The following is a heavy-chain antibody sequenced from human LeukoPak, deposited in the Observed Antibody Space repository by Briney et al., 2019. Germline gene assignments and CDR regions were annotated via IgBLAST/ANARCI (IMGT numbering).Heavy chain of an antibody. CDR3: ARGINWFDP. CDR1: GFIFGNAW. CDR2: IKDDGSEK. Sequence: PGGSLRLSCAASGFIFGNAWMTWVRQAPGKGLEWVANIKDDGSEKYYVDSVRGRFTIHRDNAKNSLYLQMNSLRAEDTAVYYCARGINWFDPWGQGTLVTVSS. J-gene: IGHJ5*02. V-gene: IGHV3-7*03.